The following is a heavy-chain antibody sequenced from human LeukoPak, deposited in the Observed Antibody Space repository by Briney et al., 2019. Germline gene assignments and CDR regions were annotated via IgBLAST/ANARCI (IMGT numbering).Heavy chain of an antibody. CDR1: GFTFSDYY. CDR2: ISSSSSYT. V-gene: IGHV3-11*05. D-gene: IGHD3-22*01. Sequence: GGSLRLSCAASGFTFSDYYMSWTRQAPGKGLEWVSYISSSSSYTNYADSVKGRFTISRDNAKNSLYLQMNSLRAEDTAVYYCARGYYYDSSGPNWFDPWGQGTLVTVSS. CDR3: ARGYYYDSSGPNWFDP. J-gene: IGHJ5*02.